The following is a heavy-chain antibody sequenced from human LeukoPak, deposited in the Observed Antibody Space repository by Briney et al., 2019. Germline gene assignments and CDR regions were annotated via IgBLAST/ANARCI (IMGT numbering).Heavy chain of an antibody. V-gene: IGHV4-61*02. CDR1: GGSITSAGYS. D-gene: IGHD2-2*01. CDR2: IYSSGST. CDR3: ARGYCTTTSCSENRYYFDS. Sequence: SETLSLTCTVSGGSITSAGYSWGWIRQPAGKGLEWIGRIYSSGSTSSNPSLKSRVTISVDTSKNQFSLKLRSVTAADTAVYFCARGYCTTTSCSENRYYFDSWGQGALVTVSS. J-gene: IGHJ4*02.